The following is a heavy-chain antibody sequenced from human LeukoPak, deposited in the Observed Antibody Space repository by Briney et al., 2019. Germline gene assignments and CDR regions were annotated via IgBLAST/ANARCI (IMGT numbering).Heavy chain of an antibody. CDR1: GYTFTSYG. D-gene: IGHD2-2*01. CDR2: ISAYNGNT. Sequence: EASVKVSCKASGYTFTSYGISWVRQAPGQGLEWMGWISAYNGNTNYAQKLQGRVTMTTDTSTSTAYMELRSLRSEDTAVYYCARAIVVVPAAPPYYYYYMDVWGKGTTVTVSS. V-gene: IGHV1-18*01. J-gene: IGHJ6*03. CDR3: ARAIVVVPAAPPYYYYYMDV.